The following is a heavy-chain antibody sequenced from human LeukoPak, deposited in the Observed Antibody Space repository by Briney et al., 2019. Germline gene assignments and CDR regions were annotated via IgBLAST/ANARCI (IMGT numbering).Heavy chain of an antibody. Sequence: GGSLRLSCAASGFTVSSNYMSWVRQAPGKGLEWVSVIYSGGSTYYADSVKGRFTISRDNSKNTLYLQMNSLRAEDTAVYYCARVYLDWYFDLWGRGTLVTVSS. J-gene: IGHJ2*01. CDR2: IYSGGST. D-gene: IGHD2-2*02. V-gene: IGHV3-53*05. CDR3: ARVYLDWYFDL. CDR1: GFTVSSNY.